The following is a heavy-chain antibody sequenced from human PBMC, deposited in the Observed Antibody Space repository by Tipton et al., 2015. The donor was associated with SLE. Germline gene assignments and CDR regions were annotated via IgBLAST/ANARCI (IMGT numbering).Heavy chain of an antibody. V-gene: IGHV5-51*03. CDR3: ARRPSGFTIPGGCFDP. Sequence: VQLVQSGAEVTKPGESLKISCKGSGYSFTTYWIGWVRQMPGKGLEWVGNIYPGDSDTRYSPSFQGHVTILADKSISTAYLQWSSLNASDTAMYYCARRPSGFTIPGGCFDPWGQGTLVTVAS. D-gene: IGHD3-9*01. CDR1: GYSFTTYW. J-gene: IGHJ5*02. CDR2: IYPGDSDT.